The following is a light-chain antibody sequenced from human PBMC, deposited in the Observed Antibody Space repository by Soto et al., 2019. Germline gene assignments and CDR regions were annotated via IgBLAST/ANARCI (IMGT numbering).Light chain of an antibody. J-gene: IGKJ5*01. Sequence: EIVLTQSPATLSSFPGDRVTLSCRASQYINTRLAWYKHRPGQAPRLLIYQTSIRAAGIPARFSASGSGTDFTLTISSLKPEDFETYYCQQLNSYQITFGQGTRLEIK. CDR1: QYINTR. V-gene: IGKV3-11*01. CDR2: QTS. CDR3: QQLNSYQIT.